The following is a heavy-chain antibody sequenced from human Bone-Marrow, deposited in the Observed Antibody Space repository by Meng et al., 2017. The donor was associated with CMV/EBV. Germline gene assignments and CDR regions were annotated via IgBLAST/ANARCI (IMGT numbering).Heavy chain of an antibody. CDR3: AKAGGRQWLITFDY. Sequence: GESLKISCAASGFTFSSYSMNWVRQAPGKGLEWVSSISSSSSYIYYADSLKGRFTISRDNSKNTLYLQMNSLRAEDTAVYYCAKAGGRQWLITFDYWGQGTLVTVSS. V-gene: IGHV3-21*01. CDR2: ISSSSSYI. CDR1: GFTFSSYS. D-gene: IGHD6-19*01. J-gene: IGHJ4*02.